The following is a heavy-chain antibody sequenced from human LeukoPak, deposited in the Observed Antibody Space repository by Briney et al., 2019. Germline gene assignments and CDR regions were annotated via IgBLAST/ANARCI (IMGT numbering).Heavy chain of an antibody. Sequence: GGSLRLSCAASGFTFSSYSMNWVRQAPGKGLEWVSSISSSSSYIYYADSVKGRFTISRDNAKNSLYLQMNSLRAEDTAVYYCARTDDIVVVTGMDVWGQGTTVIVSS. D-gene: IGHD2-2*01. CDR3: ARTDDIVVVTGMDV. J-gene: IGHJ6*02. V-gene: IGHV3-21*06. CDR1: GFTFSSYS. CDR2: ISSSSSYI.